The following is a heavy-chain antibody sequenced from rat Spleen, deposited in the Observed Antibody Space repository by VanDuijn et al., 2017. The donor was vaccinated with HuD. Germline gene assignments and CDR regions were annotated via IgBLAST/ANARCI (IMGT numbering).Heavy chain of an antibody. J-gene: IGHJ3*01. V-gene: IGHV5-22*01. CDR1: GFSFSDYY. CDR3: SRHTYNWFPN. Sequence: EVQLVESGGGLVQPGRSLKLSCAASGFSFSDYYMAWVRQAPKKGLEWVASISYEGSSTYYGDTVKGRFTISRDNAKSTLYLQMNSLRSEDTATYYCSRHTYNWFPNWGQGTLVTVSS. CDR2: ISYEGSST.